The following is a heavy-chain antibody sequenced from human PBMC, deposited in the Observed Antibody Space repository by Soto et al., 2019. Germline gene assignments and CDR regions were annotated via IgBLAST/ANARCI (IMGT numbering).Heavy chain of an antibody. CDR3: ARARRKGYCGGGGCYSHYSSYMDV. Sequence: QVQLQQWGAGLLKPSETLSLTCAVYGGSFSGYYWSWIRQPPGKGLEWIGEINHSGSTNYNPSLRGRVTISVDTSKNQFSRRLGSVTAADTALYYWARARRKGYCGGGGCYSHYSSYMDVWGKGTRSPSP. V-gene: IGHV4-34*01. CDR2: INHSGST. CDR1: GGSFSGYY. D-gene: IGHD2-15*01. J-gene: IGHJ6*03.